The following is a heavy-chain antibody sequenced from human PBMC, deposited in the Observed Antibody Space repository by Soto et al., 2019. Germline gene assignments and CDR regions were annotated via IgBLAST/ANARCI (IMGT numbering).Heavy chain of an antibody. CDR3: ARARLRAVYAFDI. J-gene: IGHJ3*02. CDR2: IYYSGST. CDR1: GGSVSSGAYY. Sequence: SETLSITCTVSGGSVSSGAYYWTWIRQRPGKGLEWIGYIYYSGSTYYSPSLKSRLSISLDTSKNQFSLRLSSVTAADTAMYYCARARLRAVYAFDIWGQGTMVTVSS. D-gene: IGHD5-12*01. V-gene: IGHV4-31*03.